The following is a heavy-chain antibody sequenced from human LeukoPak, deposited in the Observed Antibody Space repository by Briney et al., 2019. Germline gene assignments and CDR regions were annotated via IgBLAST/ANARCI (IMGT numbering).Heavy chain of an antibody. V-gene: IGHV1-2*04. J-gene: IGHJ4*02. Sequence: ASVKVSCKASGGTFSSYAISWVRQAPGQGLEWMGWINPNSGGTNYAQKFQGWVTMTRDTSISTAYMELSRLRSDDTAVYYCARSYYYDSSGYGYWGQGTLVTVSS. D-gene: IGHD3-22*01. CDR2: INPNSGGT. CDR1: GGTFSSYA. CDR3: ARSYYYDSSGYGY.